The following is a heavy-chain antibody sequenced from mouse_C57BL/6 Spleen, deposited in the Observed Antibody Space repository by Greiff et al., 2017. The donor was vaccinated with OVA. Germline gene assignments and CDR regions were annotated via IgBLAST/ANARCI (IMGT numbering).Heavy chain of an antibody. D-gene: IGHD2-10*01. J-gene: IGHJ1*03. CDR1: GYTFTSYW. CDR2: IDPSDSET. Sequence: QVQLQQPGAELVRPGSSVKLSCKASGYTFTSYWMHWVKQRPIQGLEWIGNIDPSDSETHYNQKFKDKATLTVDKSSSTAYMQLSSLTSEDSAVYYCAREPTTVNPYWYFDVWGTGTTVTVSS. CDR3: AREPTTVNPYWYFDV. V-gene: IGHV1-52*01.